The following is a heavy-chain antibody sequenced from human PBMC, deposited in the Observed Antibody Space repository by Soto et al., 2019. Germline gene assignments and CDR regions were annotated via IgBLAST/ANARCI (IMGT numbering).Heavy chain of an antibody. V-gene: IGHV3-9*02. CDR2: ISSNSETI. D-gene: IGHD2-21*02. CDR1: GFIADDYA. Sequence: EVELVESGGGLVQPGRSLRLSCEGSGFIADDYAMHWVRQPPGKGLEWVSGISSNSETINDADSVKGRFPISRDNAKNSLFLQMSSLRPEDTALYYCVKDMKWGGMTAIHYFDSWGQGTVVTVSS. CDR3: VKDMKWGGMTAIHYFDS. J-gene: IGHJ4*02.